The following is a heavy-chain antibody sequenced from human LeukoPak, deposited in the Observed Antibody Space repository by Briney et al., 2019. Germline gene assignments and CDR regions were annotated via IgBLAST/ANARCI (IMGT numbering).Heavy chain of an antibody. D-gene: IGHD2-2*01. CDR1: GYTFTSYA. CDR2: INAGNGNT. V-gene: IGHV1-3*01. Sequence: WASVKVSCKASGYTFTSYAMHWVRQAPGQRLEWMGWINAGNGNTKYSQKFQGRVTITRDTSASTAYMELSSLRSDDTAVYYCARYKIPYCSSTSCYGNWFDPWGQGTLVTVSS. J-gene: IGHJ5*02. CDR3: ARYKIPYCSSTSCYGNWFDP.